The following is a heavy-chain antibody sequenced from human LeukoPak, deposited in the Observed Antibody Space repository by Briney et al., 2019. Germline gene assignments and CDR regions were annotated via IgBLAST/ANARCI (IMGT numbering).Heavy chain of an antibody. J-gene: IGHJ4*02. D-gene: IGHD3/OR15-3a*01. CDR2: IIPIFGTA. CDR3: ARYTDYYFDY. CDR1: GGTFSSYA. V-gene: IGHV1-69*13. Sequence: ASVKVSCKASGGTFSSYAISWVRQAPGQGLEWMGGIIPIFGTANYAQKFQGRVTITADESTSTAYMELSSLRPEDTAVYYCARYTDYYFDYWGQGTLVTVSS.